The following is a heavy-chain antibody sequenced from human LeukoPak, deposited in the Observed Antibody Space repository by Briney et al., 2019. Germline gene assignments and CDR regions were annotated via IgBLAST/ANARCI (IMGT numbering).Heavy chain of an antibody. V-gene: IGHV3-23*01. CDR3: AKVSDCSSTSCYVEMDV. J-gene: IGHJ6*02. D-gene: IGHD2-2*01. CDR2: ISGSGGST. CDR1: GFTFSSYA. Sequence: GGSLRLSCAASGFTFSSYAMSWVRQAPGKGLEWVSAISGSGGSTYYADSVKGRFTISRDNSKNTLYLQMNSLRAEETAVYYCAKVSDCSSTSCYVEMDVWGQGTTVTVSS.